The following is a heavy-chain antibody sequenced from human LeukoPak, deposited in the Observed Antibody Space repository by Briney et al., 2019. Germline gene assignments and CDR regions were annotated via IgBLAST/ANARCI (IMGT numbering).Heavy chain of an antibody. J-gene: IGHJ4*02. CDR1: GFTFGDYA. CDR3: TSPHDSSGYFVRGFDY. Sequence: GGSLRLSCTASGFTFGDYAMSWVRQAPGKGLEWIGFIRSKAYGWTTEYAASVKGRFTISRDDSKSVAYLQMNSLKTEDTAVYYCTSPHDSSGYFVRGFDYWGQGTLVTVSS. CDR2: IRSKAYGWTT. V-gene: IGHV3-49*04. D-gene: IGHD3-22*01.